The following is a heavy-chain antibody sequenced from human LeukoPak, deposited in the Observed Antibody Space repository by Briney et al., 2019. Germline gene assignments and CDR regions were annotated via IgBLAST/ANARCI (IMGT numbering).Heavy chain of an antibody. CDR3: AGSYYDSSGGSSVYYMDV. V-gene: IGHV5-51*01. CDR2: IYPGECDT. J-gene: IGHJ6*03. Sequence: GAALKISCKGSGSSFTSYWIGWGRPLPGKGLGWRGIIYPGECDTRYSPYFQGQVTISADKSISTAYLQWSSLKASDTAMYYCAGSYYDSSGGSSVYYMDVWGKGTTVTVSS. CDR1: GSSFTSYW. D-gene: IGHD3-22*01.